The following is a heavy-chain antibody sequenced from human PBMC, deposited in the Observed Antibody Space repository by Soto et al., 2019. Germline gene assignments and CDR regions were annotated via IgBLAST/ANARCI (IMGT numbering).Heavy chain of an antibody. J-gene: IGHJ5*02. CDR2: IWYDGSKA. D-gene: IGHD3-10*02. CDR3: TRNDVAKFDL. CDR1: GFTFRTFG. Sequence: GGSLRLSCAAPGFTFRTFGMHWGRQAPGKGLEWVAVIWYDGSKAFYTDSVRGRFTISRDNSNNTVFLQMNSLRAEDTAVYYCTRNDVAKFDLWGQGALVTVSS. V-gene: IGHV3-33*01.